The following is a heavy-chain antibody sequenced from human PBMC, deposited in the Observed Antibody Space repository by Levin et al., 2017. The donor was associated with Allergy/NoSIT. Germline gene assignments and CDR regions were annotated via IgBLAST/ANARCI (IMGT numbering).Heavy chain of an antibody. D-gene: IGHD2-15*01. J-gene: IGHJ3*01. CDR1: GSTFTDHY. Sequence: ASVKVSCKASGSTFTDHYVHWVRQAPGQGLEWMGWINPDSGASNYAQNLQGRVTMTRDTSISTAYMELSRLRSDDTAVYYCSTSPFNRDGSGGGCYSGGGEDAFDLWGQGTMVTVSS. CDR3: STSPFNRDGSGGGCYSGGGEDAFDL. CDR2: INPDSGAS. V-gene: IGHV1-2*02.